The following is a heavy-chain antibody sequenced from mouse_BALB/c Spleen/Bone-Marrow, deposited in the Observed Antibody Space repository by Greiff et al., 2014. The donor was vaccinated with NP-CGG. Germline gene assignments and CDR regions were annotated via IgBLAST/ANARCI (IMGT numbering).Heavy chain of an antibody. CDR1: GYTFTSYW. J-gene: IGHJ2*01. V-gene: IGHV1S41*01. CDR3: ARGDNSDY. Sequence: DLVKPGASVKLSCKASGYTFTSYWINWIKQRPGQGLEWIGRIAPGSVSTYYNEMFKGKATLTVDTSSSTAYIQLGSLSSEDYAVYFCARGDNSDYWGQGTTLTVSS. CDR2: IAPGSVST.